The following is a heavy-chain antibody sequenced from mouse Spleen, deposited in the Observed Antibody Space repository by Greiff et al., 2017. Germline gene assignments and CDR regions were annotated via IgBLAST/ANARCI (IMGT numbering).Heavy chain of an antibody. CDR2: INPNNGGT. V-gene: IGHV1-26*01. J-gene: IGHJ3*01. D-gene: IGHD2-4*01. Sequence: VQLQQSGPELVKPGASVKISCKASGYTFTDYYMNWVKQSHGKSLEWIGDINPNNGGTSYNQKFKGKATLTVDKSSSTAYMELRSLTSEDSAVYYCARGLITGFAYWGQGTLVTVSA. CDR1: GYTFTDYY. CDR3: ARGLITGFAY.